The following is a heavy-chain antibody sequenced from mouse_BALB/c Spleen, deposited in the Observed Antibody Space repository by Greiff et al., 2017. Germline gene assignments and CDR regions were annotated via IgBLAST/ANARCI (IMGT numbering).Heavy chain of an antibody. CDR1: GYTFTSYV. J-gene: IGHJ2*01. CDR3: AREEGYPYFDY. Sequence: VQLQQSGPELVKPGASVKMSCKASGYTFTSYVMHWVKQKPGQGLEWIGYINPYNDGTKYNEMFKGKATLTVDTSSSTAYIQLSSLSSEDSAVYFCAREEGYPYFDYWGQGTTLTVSS. D-gene: IGHD2-2*01. V-gene: IGHV1-14*01. CDR2: INPYNDGT.